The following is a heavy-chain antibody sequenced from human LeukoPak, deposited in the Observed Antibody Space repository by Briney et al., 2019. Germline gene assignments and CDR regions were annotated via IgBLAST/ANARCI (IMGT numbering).Heavy chain of an antibody. J-gene: IGHJ4*02. Sequence: GGSLRLSCAGSGFTFSSYGMSWVRQAPGKGLEWVSSISGGGDSTHYGDSVKGRFTISRDNSKNTLYLQMNSLRAEDTAVYYCARALYIDSGYYGVYWGQGTLVTVSS. CDR3: ARALYIDSGYYGVY. CDR2: ISGGGDST. V-gene: IGHV3-23*01. D-gene: IGHD3-22*01. CDR1: GFTFSSYG.